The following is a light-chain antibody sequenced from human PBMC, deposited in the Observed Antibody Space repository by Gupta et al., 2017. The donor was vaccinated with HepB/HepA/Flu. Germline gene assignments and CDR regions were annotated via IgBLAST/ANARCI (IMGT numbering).Light chain of an antibody. Sequence: DIVMTQSPDSLAVSLGERATINCKSSQSILYSSNNKNYLAWYQRKPGQPPELLIYWASARDSRVPDRFSGSGSGTDFTLTISSLQAEDVAVYYCQQYYGAPYTFGQGTRLEIK. J-gene: IGKJ2*01. CDR2: WAS. CDR3: QQYYGAPYT. CDR1: QSILYSSNNKNY. V-gene: IGKV4-1*01.